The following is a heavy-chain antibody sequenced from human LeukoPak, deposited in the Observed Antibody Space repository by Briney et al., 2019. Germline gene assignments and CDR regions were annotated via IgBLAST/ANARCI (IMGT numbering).Heavy chain of an antibody. Sequence: GGSLRLSCAASGFTFSSYAMSWVRQAPGKGLEWVSAISGGDGSTYHADSVKGRFTISRDNSKNTLYLQMNSLRAEDTAVYYCAKAPGYYPYVLDYWGQGTLVTVSS. CDR3: AKAPGYYPYVLDY. V-gene: IGHV3-23*01. CDR1: GFTFSSYA. CDR2: ISGGDGST. D-gene: IGHD2-2*03. J-gene: IGHJ4*02.